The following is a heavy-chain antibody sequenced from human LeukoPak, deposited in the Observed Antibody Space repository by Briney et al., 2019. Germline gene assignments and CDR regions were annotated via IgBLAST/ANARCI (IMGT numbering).Heavy chain of an antibody. CDR1: GGSISSYY. Sequence: KPSETLSLTCTVSGGSISSYYWSWIRQPPGKGLVWIGYIHYSGSTNYNPSLKSRVTISVDTSKNQFSLKLSSVTAADTAVYYCARVALPRYCSGGSCYPSEYYFDYWGQGTLVTVSS. V-gene: IGHV4-59*01. CDR2: IHYSGST. J-gene: IGHJ4*02. CDR3: ARVALPRYCSGGSCYPSEYYFDY. D-gene: IGHD2-15*01.